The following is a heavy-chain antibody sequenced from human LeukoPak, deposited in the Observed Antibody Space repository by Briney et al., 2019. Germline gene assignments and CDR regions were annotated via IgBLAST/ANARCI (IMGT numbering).Heavy chain of an antibody. CDR2: INPNSGGT. Sequence: ASVKVSCKASGYTFTGYYMHWVRQAPGQGLEWMGWINPNSGGTNYAQKFQGRVTMTRDTSISTAYMELSRLRSDDTAVYYCARDSARHYYGWGSYDEFVDYWGQGTLVTVSS. V-gene: IGHV1-2*02. D-gene: IGHD3-10*01. CDR1: GYTFTGYY. J-gene: IGHJ4*02. CDR3: ARDSARHYYGWGSYDEFVDY.